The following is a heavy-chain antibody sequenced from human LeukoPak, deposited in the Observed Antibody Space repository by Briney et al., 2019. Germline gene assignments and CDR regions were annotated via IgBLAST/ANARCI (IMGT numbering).Heavy chain of an antibody. Sequence: ASVKVSCKASGYTFTGYYMHWVRQAPGQGLEWMGWINPNSGGTNYAQKFQGRVTTTRDTSISTAYMELSRLRSDDTAVYYCARSSGDYDFAFDIWGQGTMVTVPS. CDR1: GYTFTGYY. CDR2: INPNSGGT. D-gene: IGHD4-17*01. J-gene: IGHJ3*02. CDR3: ARSSGDYDFAFDI. V-gene: IGHV1-2*02.